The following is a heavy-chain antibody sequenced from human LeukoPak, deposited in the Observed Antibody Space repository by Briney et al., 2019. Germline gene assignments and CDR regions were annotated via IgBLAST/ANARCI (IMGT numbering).Heavy chain of an antibody. CDR2: ISSSSSYI. J-gene: IGHJ4*02. V-gene: IGHV3-21*01. D-gene: IGHD4-17*01. CDR3: ARDLHGDYVDFDY. CDR1: GFTFSSYI. Sequence: GGSLSPSCASSGFTFSSYIMNWVRQAPGKGLELVSSISSSSSYIYYADSVKGRFTIARDNAKNSLYLQMNSLRAEDTAVYYCARDLHGDYVDFDYWGQGTLVTVSS.